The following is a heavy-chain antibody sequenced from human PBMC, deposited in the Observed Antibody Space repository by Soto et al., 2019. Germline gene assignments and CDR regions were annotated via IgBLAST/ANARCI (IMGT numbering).Heavy chain of an antibody. CDR1: GGSISSYY. D-gene: IGHD3-3*01. CDR3: ARANFGDYDFWSGYMYFDY. Sequence: SETLSLTCTVSGGSISSYYWSWIRQPPGKGLEWIGYIYYSGSTNYNPSLKSRVTISVDTSKNQFSLKLSSVTAADTAVYYCARANFGDYDFWSGYMYFDYWGQGTLVTVSS. CDR2: IYYSGST. V-gene: IGHV4-59*01. J-gene: IGHJ4*02.